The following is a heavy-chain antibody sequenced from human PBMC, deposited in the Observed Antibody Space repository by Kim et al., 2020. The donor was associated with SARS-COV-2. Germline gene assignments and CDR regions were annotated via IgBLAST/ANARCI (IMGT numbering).Heavy chain of an antibody. CDR1: GFRFTNYW. Sequence: GGSLRLSCAASGFRFTNYWLHWVRQPPGKGLVWVSRLNGYGSRTSYADSVKGRFTTSRDNAKNTVYLQMNSLRVEDTAVYYCASGPIRDGHLNDYWGQGTLVTVSS. J-gene: IGHJ4*02. CDR3: ASGPIRDGHLNDY. D-gene: IGHD5-12*01. V-gene: IGHV3-74*01. CDR2: LNGYGSRT.